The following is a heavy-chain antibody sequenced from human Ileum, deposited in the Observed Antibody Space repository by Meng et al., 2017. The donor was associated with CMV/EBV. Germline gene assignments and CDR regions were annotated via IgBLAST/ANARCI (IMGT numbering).Heavy chain of an antibody. V-gene: IGHV5-51*01. CDR1: GYSFSSYW. CDR3: ARPRGRDGYNYYFDY. D-gene: IGHD5-24*01. J-gene: IGHJ4*02. CDR2: IYPGDSDT. Sequence: SGYSFSSYWIGWVRQMPGKGLEWMGIIYPGDSDTRYSPSFQGQVTISADKSISTASLQWSSLKASDTAMYYCARPRGRDGYNYYFDYWGQGTLVTVSS.